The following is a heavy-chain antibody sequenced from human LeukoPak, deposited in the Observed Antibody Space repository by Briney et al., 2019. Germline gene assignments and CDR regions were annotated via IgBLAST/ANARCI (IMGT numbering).Heavy chain of an antibody. D-gene: IGHD6-19*01. Sequence: GGSLRLSCAASGFTVSSNYMSWVRQAPGKGLEWVSVIYSGGSTYYADSVKGRFTISRDNSKNSLYLQMNSLRAEDTAVYYCARGGSGWYYFDYWGQGTLVTVSS. V-gene: IGHV3-53*01. J-gene: IGHJ4*02. CDR3: ARGGSGWYYFDY. CDR2: IYSGGST. CDR1: GFTVSSNY.